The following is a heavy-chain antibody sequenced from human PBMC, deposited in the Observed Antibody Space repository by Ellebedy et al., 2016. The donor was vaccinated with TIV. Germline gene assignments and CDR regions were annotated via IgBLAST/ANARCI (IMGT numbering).Heavy chain of an antibody. Sequence: PGGSLRLSCAASGFTFSSYSMNWVRQAPGKGLEWVSYISSTSSYIYYADSVKGRFTISRDHAKNSLYLQMNSLRAEDTAVYYCARDAMADYWGQGTLVVVSS. CDR3: ARDAMADY. V-gene: IGHV3-21*01. D-gene: IGHD5-24*01. J-gene: IGHJ4*02. CDR2: ISSTSSYI. CDR1: GFTFSSYS.